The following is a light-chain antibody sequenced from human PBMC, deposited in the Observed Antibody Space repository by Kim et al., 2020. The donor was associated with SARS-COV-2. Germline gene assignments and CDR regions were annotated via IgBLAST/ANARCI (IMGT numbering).Light chain of an antibody. V-gene: IGLV3-9*01. Sequence: VALGKKARITCGATSIGSKKGYWYQQKPGQAPVLVIYTDSRRTSGIPERFSGSNSGNTATLTISRAQAGDEADYYCQVWDSSNDWVFGGGTQLTVL. CDR3: QVWDSSNDWV. CDR1: SIGSKK. CDR2: TDS. J-gene: IGLJ3*02.